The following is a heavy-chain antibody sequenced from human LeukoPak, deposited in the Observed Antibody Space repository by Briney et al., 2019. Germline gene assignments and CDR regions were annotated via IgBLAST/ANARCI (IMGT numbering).Heavy chain of an antibody. Sequence: GGSLRLSCAAPGLITDDYAIHWVRQAPGKGLEWVSLISGDGGSTFYADSVRGRFTISRDNSKNSLSLQMSSLRSEDTALYFCVRESERSYWFDHWGQGTLVTVST. D-gene: IGHD1-26*01. V-gene: IGHV3-43*02. CDR1: GLITDDYA. CDR2: ISGDGGST. CDR3: VRESERSYWFDH. J-gene: IGHJ5*02.